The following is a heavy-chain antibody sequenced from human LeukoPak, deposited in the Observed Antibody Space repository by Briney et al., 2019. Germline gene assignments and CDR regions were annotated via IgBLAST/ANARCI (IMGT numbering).Heavy chain of an antibody. CDR1: GGSISSGGYH. J-gene: IGHJ4*02. D-gene: IGHD3-22*01. V-gene: IGHV4-31*03. CDR2: IYYSGST. CDR3: ARGTSHCYDSSGYYYGY. Sequence: PSETLSLTCTVSGGSISSGGYHWSWIRQHPGKGLEWIGYIYYSGSTYYNPSLKSRVTISVDTSKNQFSLKLSSVTAADTAVYYCARGTSHCYDSSGYYYGYWGQGTLVTVSS.